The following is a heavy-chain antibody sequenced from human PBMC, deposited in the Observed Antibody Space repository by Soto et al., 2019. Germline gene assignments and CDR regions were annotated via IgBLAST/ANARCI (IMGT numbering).Heavy chain of an antibody. CDR3: AKDSSSWYYFDY. D-gene: IGHD6-13*01. CDR2: LWSDGIKT. CDR1: GFSLSRYG. Sequence: GGSLRLSCTASGFSLSRYGLHWVRQAPGKGLEWVAGLWSDGIKTSYTDSVKGRFTISRDNSKNTLYLQMNSLRAEDTAVYYCAKDSSSWYYFDYWGQGTLVTVSS. J-gene: IGHJ4*02. V-gene: IGHV3-33*06.